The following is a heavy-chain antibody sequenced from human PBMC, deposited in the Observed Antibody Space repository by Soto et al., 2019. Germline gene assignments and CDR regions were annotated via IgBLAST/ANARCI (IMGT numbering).Heavy chain of an antibody. Sequence: EVQLLESGGGLVQPGGSLRLSCAASGFTFSSYAMTWVRQAPGKGLEWVSTISRSGDSTYYGDSVKGRFTISRDNSKNTVYLQMNSLRAEDTAGYYCAKTDKFNPQSSGWANSFDCWGHGTLVTVSS. J-gene: IGHJ4*01. CDR1: GFTFSSYA. CDR2: ISRSGDST. D-gene: IGHD6-19*01. V-gene: IGHV3-23*01. CDR3: AKTDKFNPQSSGWANSFDC.